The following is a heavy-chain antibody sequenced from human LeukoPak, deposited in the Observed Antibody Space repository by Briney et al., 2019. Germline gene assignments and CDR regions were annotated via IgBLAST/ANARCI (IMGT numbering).Heavy chain of an antibody. J-gene: IGHJ6*02. CDR1: GGSISSSSYY. V-gene: IGHV4-39*07. CDR3: ARDGGYSYGPVYYYYGMDV. Sequence: SETLSLTCTVSGGSISSSSYYWGWIRQPPGKGLEWIGSIYYSGSTNYNPSLKSRVTISVDTSKNQFSLRLSSVTAADTAVYYCARDGGYSYGPVYYYYGMDVWGQGTTVTVSS. CDR2: IYYSGST. D-gene: IGHD5-18*01.